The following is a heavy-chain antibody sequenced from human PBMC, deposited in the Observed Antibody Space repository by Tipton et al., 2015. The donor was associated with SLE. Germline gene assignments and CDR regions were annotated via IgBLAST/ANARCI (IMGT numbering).Heavy chain of an antibody. CDR1: GGSISSYY. V-gene: IGHV4-59*01. CDR2: IYYSGST. Sequence: TLSLTCTVSGGSISSYYWSWIRQPPGKGLEWIGYIYYSGSTNYNPSLKSRVTISVDTSKNQFSLKLSSVTAADTAVYYCARVTREGGYYYYYGMDVWGQGPTVTVSS. D-gene: IGHD1-1*01. CDR3: ARVTREGGYYYYYGMDV. J-gene: IGHJ6*02.